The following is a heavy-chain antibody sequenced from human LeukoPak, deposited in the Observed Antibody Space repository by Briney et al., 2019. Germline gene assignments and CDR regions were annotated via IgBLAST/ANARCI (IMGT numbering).Heavy chain of an antibody. Sequence: SETLSLTCAVYGGSLSGYYWSWIRQPPGKGLEWIGEINHSGSTNYNPSLKSRVTISVDTSKDQFSLKLASVTAADTAVYYCATGYSSTWYYFDYWGQGTLVTVSS. D-gene: IGHD6-13*01. J-gene: IGHJ4*02. CDR3: ATGYSSTWYYFDY. V-gene: IGHV4-34*01. CDR2: INHSGST. CDR1: GGSLSGYY.